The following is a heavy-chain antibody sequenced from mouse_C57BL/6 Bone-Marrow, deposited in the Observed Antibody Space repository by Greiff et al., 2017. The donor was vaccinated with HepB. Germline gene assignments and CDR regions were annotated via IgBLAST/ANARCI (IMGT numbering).Heavy chain of an antibody. CDR3: ARDCDGYFYYFDY. D-gene: IGHD2-3*01. J-gene: IGHJ2*01. CDR1: GFTFSSYA. Sequence: EVKVVESGGGLVKPGGSLKLSCAASGFTFSSYAMSWVRQTPEKRLEWVATISDGGSYTYYPDNVKGRFTISRDNAKNNLYLQMSHLKSEDTAMYYCARDCDGYFYYFDYWGRGTTLTVSS. V-gene: IGHV5-4*01. CDR2: ISDGGSYT.